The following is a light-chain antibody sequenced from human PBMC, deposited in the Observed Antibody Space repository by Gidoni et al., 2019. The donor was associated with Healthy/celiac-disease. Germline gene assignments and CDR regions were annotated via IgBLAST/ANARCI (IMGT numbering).Light chain of an antibody. CDR3: QQSYTTPVT. CDR2: TAS. J-gene: IGKJ5*01. V-gene: IGKV1-39*01. Sequence: RVTITCRASQSISTYLSWYQQKPGKAPKFLIYTASTLQSGVPSRFSGSGSGTDFTLTISSLQPEDFATYYCQQSYTTPVTFGQGTRLEIK. CDR1: QSISTY.